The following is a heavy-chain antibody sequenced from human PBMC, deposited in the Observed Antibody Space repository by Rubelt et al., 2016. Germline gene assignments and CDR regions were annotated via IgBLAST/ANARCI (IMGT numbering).Heavy chain of an antibody. CDR2: VSAFNGNT. D-gene: IGHD3-22*01. Sequence: QVQLVQSGAEVKKPGASVKVSCKASGYTFTNYDIIWVRQAPGQGLEWMGWVSAFNGNTNYAQKLRGRVTITRDTSASTAYMGRSSLRSEDTAVYYCARYYYDSSGYVYFDYWGQGTLVTVSS. CDR3: ARYYYDSSGYVYFDY. J-gene: IGHJ4*02. CDR1: GYTFTNYD. V-gene: IGHV1-18*01.